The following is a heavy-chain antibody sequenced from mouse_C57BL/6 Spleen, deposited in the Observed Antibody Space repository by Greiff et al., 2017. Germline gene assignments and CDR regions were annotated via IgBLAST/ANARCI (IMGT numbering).Heavy chain of an antibody. Sequence: EVQRVESGPELVKPGASVKMSCKASGYTFTDYNMHWVKQSHGKSLEWIGYINPNNGGTSYNQKFKGKATLTVNKSSSTAYMELRSLTSEDSAVYYCARDYGSRLFAYWGQGTLVTVS. V-gene: IGHV1-22*01. CDR3: ARDYGSRLFAY. CDR1: GYTFTDYN. D-gene: IGHD1-1*01. J-gene: IGHJ3*01. CDR2: INPNNGGT.